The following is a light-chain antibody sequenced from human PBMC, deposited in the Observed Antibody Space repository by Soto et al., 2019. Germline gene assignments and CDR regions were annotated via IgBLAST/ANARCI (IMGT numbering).Light chain of an antibody. V-gene: IGLV2-14*03. Sequence: QSALTQPASVSGSPGQSITISCTGTISDVGAYDYVSLYQQHPEKAPKLMIYEVSNRPSWVSNRFSGSKYVNTATLTISGLQADYEADYYCSSYTSSSTRVFGTGTKLTVL. CDR1: ISDVGAYDY. CDR3: SSYTSSSTRV. CDR2: EVS. J-gene: IGLJ1*01.